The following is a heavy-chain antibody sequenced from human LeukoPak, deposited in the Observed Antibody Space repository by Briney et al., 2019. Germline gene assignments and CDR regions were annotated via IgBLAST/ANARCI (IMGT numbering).Heavy chain of an antibody. CDR3: TRPLFSGSSYGLWYFDL. V-gene: IGHV3-73*01. CDR1: GFTFSGSA. Sequence: GGSLKLSCAASGFTFSGSAMHWVRQASGKGLEWDGRIRSKANSYATAYAASVKGRFTISRDDSKNTAYLQMNSLKTEDTAVYYCTRPLFSGSSYGLWYFDLWGRGTLVTVSS. J-gene: IGHJ2*01. CDR2: IRSKANSYAT. D-gene: IGHD1-26*01.